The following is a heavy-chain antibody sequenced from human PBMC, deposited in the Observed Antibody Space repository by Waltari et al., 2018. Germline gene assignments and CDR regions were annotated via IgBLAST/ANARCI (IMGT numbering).Heavy chain of an antibody. D-gene: IGHD2-15*01. V-gene: IGHV4-31*03. CDR3: ARETAAAATD. CDR2: LYYTGGT. J-gene: IGHJ4*02. Sequence: QVQLQESGPGLVKPSQTLSLICTVSGDSISSSSYYWTWIRHHPGKGLEWIGFLYYTGGTYYDPSLRSRVTFSLDTSKNQFSLELRSVTAADTAVYYCARETAAAATDWGQGTLVTVSS. CDR1: GDSISSSSYY.